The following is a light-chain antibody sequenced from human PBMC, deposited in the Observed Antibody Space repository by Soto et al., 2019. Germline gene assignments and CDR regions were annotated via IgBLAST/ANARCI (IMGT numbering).Light chain of an antibody. V-gene: IGKV1-39*01. CDR2: AAS. J-gene: IGKJ2*01. CDR1: QSISKY. Sequence: DIQMTQSPSSLSASVGDRVTITCRASQSISKYLNWYQQNPGQAPNLLIYAASTLQSGVPSRFSGSGSGTDFTLTISSLQPEDFATYYCQQSYSTPPDTFGQGTKLEIK. CDR3: QQSYSTPPDT.